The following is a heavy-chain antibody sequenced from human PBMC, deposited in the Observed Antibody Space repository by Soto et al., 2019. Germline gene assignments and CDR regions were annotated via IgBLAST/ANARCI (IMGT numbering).Heavy chain of an antibody. CDR3: ATVVGAVPY. V-gene: IGHV1-18*01. J-gene: IGHJ4*02. D-gene: IGHD1-26*01. CDR2: PSAYNGNT. CDR1: GYTFTSYA. Sequence: QIHLVQSGAEVKEPGASVKVSCKASGYTFTSYAISWVRQAPGQGLEWMGWPSAYNGNTNYAQNLQGRVTVTTDTSTDTAYMELRSLRSDDTAVYYCATVVGAVPYWGQGTLVTVSS.